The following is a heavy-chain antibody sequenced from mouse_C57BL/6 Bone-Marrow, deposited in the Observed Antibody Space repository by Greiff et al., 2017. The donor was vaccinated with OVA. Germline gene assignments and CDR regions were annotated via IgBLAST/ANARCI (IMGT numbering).Heavy chain of an antibody. CDR2: IYPRSGNT. J-gene: IGHJ2*01. D-gene: IGHD3-2*02. CDR1: GYTFTSYG. V-gene: IGHV1-81*01. Sequence: VQLQQSGAELARPGASVKLSCKASGYTFTSYGISWVKQRTGQGLEWIGEIYPRSGNTYYNEKFKGKATLTADKSSSTAYMDLRILTSEHSAVYFCARRISGYRYFDYWGQGTTLTVSS. CDR3: ARRISGYRYFDY.